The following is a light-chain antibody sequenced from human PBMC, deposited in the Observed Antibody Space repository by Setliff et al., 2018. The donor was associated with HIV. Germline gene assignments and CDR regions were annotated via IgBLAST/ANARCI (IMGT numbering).Light chain of an antibody. J-gene: IGLJ1*01. Sequence: QSVLTQPASVSGSPGQSITTSCTGTSSDVGGYKYVSWYQQHPGKAPKLMIYDVSERPSGVSNRFSGSESGNTASLTISGLQAEDEADYYCSSYTTITTFVFGTGTKVTVL. CDR2: DVS. CDR3: SSYTTITTFV. V-gene: IGLV2-14*01. CDR1: SSDVGGYKY.